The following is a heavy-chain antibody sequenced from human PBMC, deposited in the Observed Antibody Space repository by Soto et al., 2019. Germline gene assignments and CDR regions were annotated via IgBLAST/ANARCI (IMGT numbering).Heavy chain of an antibody. CDR2: ISSSSSYI. CDR1: GFTFSSYS. D-gene: IGHD5-12*01. Sequence: PVGSLRLSCAASGFTFSSYSMNWVRQAPGKGLEWVSSISSSSSYIYYADSVKGRFTISRDNAKNSLYLQMNSLRAEDTAVYYCARDRRGYDFGVVDVWGQGTTVTVSS. CDR3: ARDRRGYDFGVVDV. V-gene: IGHV3-21*01. J-gene: IGHJ6*02.